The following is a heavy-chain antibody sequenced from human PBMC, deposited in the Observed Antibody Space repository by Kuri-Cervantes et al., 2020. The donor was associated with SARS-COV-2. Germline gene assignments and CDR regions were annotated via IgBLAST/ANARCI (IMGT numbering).Heavy chain of an antibody. CDR1: GYTFTDYY. CDR3: ARYGNSGYDWDYYYYYMDV. J-gene: IGHJ6*03. CDR2: INPNSGGT. D-gene: IGHD5-12*01. V-gene: IGHV1-2*02. Sequence: ASVTVSCKASGYTFTDYYMHWVRQAPGQGLEWMGWINPNSGGTNYAQKFQGRVTMTRDTSISTAYMELRSLRSDDTAVYYCARYGNSGYDWDYYYYYMDVWGKGTTVTVSS.